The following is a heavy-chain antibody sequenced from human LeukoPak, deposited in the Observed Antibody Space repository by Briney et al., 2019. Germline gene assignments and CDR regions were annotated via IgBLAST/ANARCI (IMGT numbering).Heavy chain of an antibody. V-gene: IGHV4-39*01. CDR1: GGSISSSSYY. CDR3: AVVGATGVNGFDY. D-gene: IGHD1-26*01. J-gene: IGHJ4*02. Sequence: SETLSLTCTVSGGSISSSSYYWGWIRQPPGKGLEWIGSIYYSGSTYYNPSLKSRVTISVDTSKNQFSLKLSSVTAADTAVYYCAVVGATGVNGFDYWGQGTLVTVSS. CDR2: IYYSGST.